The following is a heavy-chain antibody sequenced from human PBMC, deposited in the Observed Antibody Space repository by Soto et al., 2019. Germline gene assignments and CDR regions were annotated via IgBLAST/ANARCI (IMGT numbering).Heavy chain of an antibody. CDR1: GYPFAVYH. CDR3: ARVKGPNNFLDP. Sequence: SLKLACKAAGYPFAVYHIDWLRQDPGKGLGWMGWINPNRGGTIYAEKCQGRVTMTRDTSISTAYMDLSSLASDDTAVYLWARVKGPNNFLDPRGQATLLTVYS. CDR2: INPNRGGT. J-gene: IGHJ5*02. V-gene: IGHV1-2*02. D-gene: IGHD1-20*01.